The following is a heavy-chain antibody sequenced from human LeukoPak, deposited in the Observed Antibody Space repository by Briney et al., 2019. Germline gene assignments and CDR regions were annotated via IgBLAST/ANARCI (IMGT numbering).Heavy chain of an antibody. J-gene: IGHJ4*02. V-gene: IGHV3-23*01. CDR2: ISGSGGST. Sequence: GGSLRLSCAASGFTFSSYAMSWVRQAPGKGLEWVSGISGSGGSTYYADSVKGRFTISRDNSKNTLSLQMNSLRAEDTAVYYCARGYCSSTSCYAFDYWGQGTLVTVSS. D-gene: IGHD2-2*01. CDR1: GFTFSSYA. CDR3: ARGYCSSTSCYAFDY.